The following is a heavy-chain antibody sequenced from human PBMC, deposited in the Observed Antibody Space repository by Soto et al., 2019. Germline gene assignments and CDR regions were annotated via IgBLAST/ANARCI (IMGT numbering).Heavy chain of an antibody. D-gene: IGHD3-10*01. Sequence: GESLKISCNGSGYSFTSYWICWVRQMPWKGLEWMGIIYPGDSDTRYSPSFQGQVTISADKSISTAYLQWSSLKASDTAMYYCARLGYYGSGSYSHWFDPWGQGTLVTVSS. V-gene: IGHV5-51*01. CDR2: IYPGDSDT. CDR3: ARLGYYGSGSYSHWFDP. CDR1: GYSFTSYW. J-gene: IGHJ5*02.